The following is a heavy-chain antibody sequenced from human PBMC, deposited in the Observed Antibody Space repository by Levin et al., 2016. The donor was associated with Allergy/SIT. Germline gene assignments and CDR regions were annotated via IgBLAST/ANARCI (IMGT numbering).Heavy chain of an antibody. CDR2: INPNSGGT. D-gene: IGHD4-17*01. J-gene: IGHJ4*02. Sequence: WVRQAPGQGLEWMGWINPNSGGTNYAQKFQGRVTMTRDTSISTAYMELSRLRSDDTAVYYCARVVWGVTVTTLLEIDYSGPREPWSPSPQ. CDR3: ARVVWGVTVTTLLEIDY. V-gene: IGHV1-2*02.